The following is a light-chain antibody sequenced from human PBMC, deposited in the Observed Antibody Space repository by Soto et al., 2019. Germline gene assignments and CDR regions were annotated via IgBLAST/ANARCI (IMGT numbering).Light chain of an antibody. CDR3: PQAKSFPIT. CDR1: QPISTW. J-gene: IGKJ4*01. CDR2: SAS. V-gene: IGKV1-12*01. Sequence: DIQMTQSPSSVSASVGDRVTITCRACQPISTWLAWYQQRPGRAPKLLIYSASSLQRGVPSRFSGSGSGTDFSLNISSLQPEDFATYYWPQAKSFPITFGGGTKVEIK.